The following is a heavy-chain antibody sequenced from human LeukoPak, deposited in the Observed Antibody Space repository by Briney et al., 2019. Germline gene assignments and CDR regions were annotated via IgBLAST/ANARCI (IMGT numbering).Heavy chain of an antibody. CDR3: ARVGSSWYSDAFDI. Sequence: ASVKVSCKASGYTFTSHAMHWVRQAPGQRLEWMGWINAGNGNTKYSQKFQGRVTITRDTSASTAYMELSSLRSEDTAVYYCARVGSSWYSDAFDIWGQGTMVTVSS. CDR2: INAGNGNT. J-gene: IGHJ3*02. D-gene: IGHD6-13*01. V-gene: IGHV1-3*01. CDR1: GYTFTSHA.